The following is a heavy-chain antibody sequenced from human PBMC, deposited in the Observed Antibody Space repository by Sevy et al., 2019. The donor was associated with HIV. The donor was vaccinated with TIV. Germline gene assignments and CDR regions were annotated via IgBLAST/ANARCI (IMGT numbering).Heavy chain of an antibody. Sequence: GGSLRLSCATSGFTFSSFSMHWVRQAPGKGLEWVATISLDGSNKYYAHSVKGRFTISRDNSKNSLYLQMNSLRAEDTAVYCCALERLFSNVAEYFQNWGQGTLVTVSS. J-gene: IGHJ1*01. V-gene: IGHV3-30-3*01. CDR3: ALERLFSNVAEYFQN. CDR2: ISLDGSNK. CDR1: GFTFSSFS. D-gene: IGHD1-1*01.